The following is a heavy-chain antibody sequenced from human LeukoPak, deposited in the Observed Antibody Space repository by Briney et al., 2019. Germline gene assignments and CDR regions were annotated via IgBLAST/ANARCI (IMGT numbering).Heavy chain of an antibody. CDR2: ISAYNGNT. D-gene: IGHD3-10*01. CDR1: GYTFTNYG. V-gene: IGHV1-18*01. J-gene: IGHJ4*02. CDR3: ARTLIPMVRGVMDPFFFDY. Sequence: ASVKVSCKASGYTFTNYGVSWVRQAPGQGLEWKGWISAYNGNTDYAQKLQGRVTMTTDTSTSTAYMELRSLRSEDTAVYYCARTLIPMVRGVMDPFFFDYWGQGTLVTVSS.